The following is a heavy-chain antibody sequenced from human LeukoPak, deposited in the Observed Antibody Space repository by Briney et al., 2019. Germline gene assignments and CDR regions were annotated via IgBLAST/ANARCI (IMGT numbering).Heavy chain of an antibody. J-gene: IGHJ5*02. CDR1: GFTFSSYS. D-gene: IGHD3-10*01. CDR2: ISSSSSYI. V-gene: IGHV3-21*01. Sequence: GGSLRLSCAASGFTFSSYSMNWVRQAPGKGLEWVSSISSSSSYIYYADSVKGRFTISRDNAKNTLYLQMNSLRAEDTAVYYCARVRGESPRWFDPWGQGTLVTVSS. CDR3: ARVRGESPRWFDP.